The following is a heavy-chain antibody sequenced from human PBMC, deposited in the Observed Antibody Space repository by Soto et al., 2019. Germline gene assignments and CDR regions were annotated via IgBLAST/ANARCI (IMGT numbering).Heavy chain of an antibody. Sequence: PSETLSLTCTVSGGSISSYYWSWIRQPPGKGLEWIGYIYYSGSTNYNPSLKSRVTISVDTSKNQFSLKLSSVTAADTAVYYCAGTELERYCSSTSCHTASDIWGQGTMVTVSS. J-gene: IGHJ3*02. D-gene: IGHD2-2*02. CDR2: IYYSGST. V-gene: IGHV4-59*01. CDR1: GGSISSYY. CDR3: AGTELERYCSSTSCHTASDI.